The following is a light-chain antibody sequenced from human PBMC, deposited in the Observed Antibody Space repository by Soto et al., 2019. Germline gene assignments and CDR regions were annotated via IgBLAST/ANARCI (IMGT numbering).Light chain of an antibody. CDR1: QSVSSSY. V-gene: IGKV3-20*01. CDR2: GAS. Sequence: EIVLTQSPGTLSLSPGERATLSCKASQSVSSSYLAWYRQKPGQAPRLLIHGASSRATGIPDRVSGSGSGTDFTLTISRLEPEDFAVYYCQQYGSSPSITFGHGTRLDMK. CDR3: QQYGSSPSIT. J-gene: IGKJ5*01.